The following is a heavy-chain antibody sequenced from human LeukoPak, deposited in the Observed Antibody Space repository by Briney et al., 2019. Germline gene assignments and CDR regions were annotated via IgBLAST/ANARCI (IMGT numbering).Heavy chain of an antibody. CDR3: ARGGRYSSGWYLRPAADAFDI. D-gene: IGHD6-19*01. CDR2: INHSGST. CDR1: GGSFSGYY. J-gene: IGHJ3*02. Sequence: SETLSLTCAVYGGSFSGYYWSWIRQPPGKGLEWIGEINHSGSTNYNPSLKSRVTISVDTSKNQFSLKLSSVTAADTAVYYCARGGRYSSGWYLRPAADAFDIWGQGTMVTVSS. V-gene: IGHV4-34*01.